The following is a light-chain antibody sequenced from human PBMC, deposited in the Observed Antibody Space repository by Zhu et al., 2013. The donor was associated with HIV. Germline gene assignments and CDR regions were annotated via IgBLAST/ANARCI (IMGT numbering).Light chain of an antibody. CDR1: QTVSSNF. V-gene: IGKV3-20*01. CDR2: AHP. CDR3: LHHHNYPWT. J-gene: IGKJ1*01. Sequence: DIVLTQSPGTLSLSPGERATLSCRASQTVSSNFLAWYSPDTWPGSQAPSSLAHPVGPVASQTRFSGSGSGTDFTLTISRLEPEDFATYFCLHHHNYPWTFGQGT.